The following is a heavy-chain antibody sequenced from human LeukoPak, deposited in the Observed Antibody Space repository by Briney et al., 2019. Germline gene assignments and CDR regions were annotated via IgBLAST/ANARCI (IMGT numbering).Heavy chain of an antibody. CDR2: ISGSGGST. CDR3: ALYGSGSYV. CDR1: GFTFSSYA. Sequence: GGALRLSCAASGFTFSSYAMSCVRHAPGKGLEWVSAISGSGGSTYYADSVKGGFPISRDNSKNTLYLQMNSLRAEDTAVYYCALYGSGSYVWGQGTTVTVSS. D-gene: IGHD3-10*01. J-gene: IGHJ6*02. V-gene: IGHV3-23*01.